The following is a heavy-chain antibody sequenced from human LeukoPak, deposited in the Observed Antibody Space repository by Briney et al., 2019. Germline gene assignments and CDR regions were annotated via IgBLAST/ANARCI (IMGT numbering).Heavy chain of an antibody. CDR1: GFTFSSYA. D-gene: IGHD2-2*01. CDR2: ISGSGGST. V-gene: IGHV3-23*01. Sequence: GGSLRLSCAASGFTFSSYAMSWVRQAPGKGLEWVSAISGSGGSTYYADSVKGLFTISRDNSKNTLYLQMNSLRAEDTAVYYCAKDLSSTSDRYYFDYWGQGTLVTVSS. J-gene: IGHJ4*02. CDR3: AKDLSSTSDRYYFDY.